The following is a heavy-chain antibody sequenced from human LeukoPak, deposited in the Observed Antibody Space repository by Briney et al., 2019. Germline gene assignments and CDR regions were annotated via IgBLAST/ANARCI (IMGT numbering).Heavy chain of an antibody. CDR2: IYYSGST. CDR3: ARGTYGSGSYLPSYYFDY. D-gene: IGHD3-10*01. V-gene: IGHV4-59*01. CDR1: GGSISSYC. J-gene: IGHJ4*02. Sequence: PSETLSLTCTVSGGSISSYCWSWIRQPPGKGLEWIGYIYYSGSTNYNPSLKSRVTISVDTSENQFSLKLGSVTAADTAVYYCARGTYGSGSYLPSYYFDYWGQGTLVTVSS.